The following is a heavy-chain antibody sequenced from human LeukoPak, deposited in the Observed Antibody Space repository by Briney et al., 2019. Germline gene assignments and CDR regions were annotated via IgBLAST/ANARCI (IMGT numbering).Heavy chain of an antibody. Sequence: GGSLRLSCVASGFTFSSYCMRWVRQVPGKGLEWVGFIRYDGSNTFYADSGKGRFTISRDNSKNTLYLQMNSLRAEHTAVYYCAKARGPYSRSWYYMDVWGKGTTVTISS. CDR3: AKARGPYSRSWYYMDV. CDR1: GFTFSSYC. CDR2: IRYDGSNT. D-gene: IGHD6-13*01. V-gene: IGHV3-30*02. J-gene: IGHJ6*03.